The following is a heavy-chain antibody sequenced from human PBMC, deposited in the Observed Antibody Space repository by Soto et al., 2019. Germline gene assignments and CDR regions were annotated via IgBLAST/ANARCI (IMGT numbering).Heavy chain of an antibody. D-gene: IGHD2-15*01. CDR3: ARARYCSGGSCYADY. CDR1: GFTFSDYW. J-gene: IGHJ4*02. V-gene: IGHV3-7*01. Sequence: EVQLVESGGGLVQPGGSLRLSCAASGFTFSDYWMSWVRQAPGKGLEWVANIKKDGSEKYYVDSVKGRFTISRDNAKNSLYLQMNSLRAEDTAVYYCARARYCSGGSCYADYWGQGTLVTVSS. CDR2: IKKDGSEK.